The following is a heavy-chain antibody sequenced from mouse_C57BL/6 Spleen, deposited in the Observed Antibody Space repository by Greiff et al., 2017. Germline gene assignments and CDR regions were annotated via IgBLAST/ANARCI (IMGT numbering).Heavy chain of an antibody. D-gene: IGHD2-12*01. Sequence: VQLQQSGPELVKPGASVKISCKASGYSFTSYYIHWVKQRPGQGLEWIGWIYPGSGNTKYNEKFKGKATLTADTSSSTAYMQLSSLTSEDSAVYYCARSYRDYAMDYWGQGTSVTVSS. J-gene: IGHJ4*01. CDR3: ARSYRDYAMDY. CDR2: IYPGSGNT. V-gene: IGHV1-66*01. CDR1: GYSFTSYY.